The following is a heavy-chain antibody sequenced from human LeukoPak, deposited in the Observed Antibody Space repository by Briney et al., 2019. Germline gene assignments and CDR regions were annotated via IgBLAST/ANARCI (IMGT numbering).Heavy chain of an antibody. V-gene: IGHV3-23*01. CDR3: AKRVESSSLRGTFDY. J-gene: IGHJ4*02. CDR2: ISGSGGST. Sequence: GRSLRLSCAASGFTFSSYAMSWVRQAPGKGLEWVSAISGSGGSTYYADSVKGRFTISRDNSKNTLYLQMNSLRAEDTAVYYCAKRVESSSLRGTFDYWGQGTLVTVSS. D-gene: IGHD6-13*01. CDR1: GFTFSSYA.